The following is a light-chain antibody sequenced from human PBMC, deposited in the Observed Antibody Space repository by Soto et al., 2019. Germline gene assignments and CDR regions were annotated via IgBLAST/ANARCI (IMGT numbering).Light chain of an antibody. CDR1: TAAVTNGHY. V-gene: IGLV7-46*01. CDR3: LLSYNGPYV. J-gene: IGLJ1*01. Sequence: ALVPQEPSLPVSQGGIVTITCASSTAAVTNGHYPYWFQQKPGQAPRTLIYDTTNRHSWTPARFSGSLLGGKAALTLSCARPEDEAEYYCLLSYNGPYVFGTGTKVTVL. CDR2: DTT.